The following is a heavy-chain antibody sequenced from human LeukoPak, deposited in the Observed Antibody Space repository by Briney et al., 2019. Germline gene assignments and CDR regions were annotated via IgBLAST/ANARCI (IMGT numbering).Heavy chain of an antibody. V-gene: IGHV2-5*01. CDR3: AHLYQPHIVPINWYFDL. Sequence: SGPTLVNPTQTLTLTCTFSGFSLSSSGVGVGWIRQPPGKALEWLALIYWNDDQRYSPSLNNRLTITKDTSKNQVALTMTNMDPVDTATYYCAHLYQPHIVPINWYFDLWGRGTLVTVSS. CDR2: IYWNDDQ. CDR1: GFSLSSSGVG. J-gene: IGHJ2*01. D-gene: IGHD2-2*01.